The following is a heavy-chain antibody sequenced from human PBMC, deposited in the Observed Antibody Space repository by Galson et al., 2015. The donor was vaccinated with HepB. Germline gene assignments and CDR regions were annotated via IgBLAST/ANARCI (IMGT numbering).Heavy chain of an antibody. CDR3: ARDLGGLDV. CDR2: TYYRSKWYN. CDR1: GDSVSSTSAA. V-gene: IGHV6-1*01. J-gene: IGHJ6*02. D-gene: IGHD1-26*01. Sequence: CAISGDSVSSTSAAWNWIRQSPSRGLEWLGRTYYRSKWYNHYAVSVKSRIIISSDTSKNQFSLQLNSVTPEDTAVYYCARDLGGLDVWGQGTTVTVSS.